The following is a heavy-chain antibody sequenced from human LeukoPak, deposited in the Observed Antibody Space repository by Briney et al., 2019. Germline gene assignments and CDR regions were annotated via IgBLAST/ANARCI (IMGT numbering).Heavy chain of an antibody. V-gene: IGHV3-30-3*01. Sequence: PGGSLRLSCAASGFTFSSYAMHWVRQAPGKGLEWVAVISYDGSNKYYADSVKGRFTISRDNSKNTLYLQMNSLRAEDTAVYYCAREPYDFWSGSGWFDPWGQGTLVTVSS. J-gene: IGHJ5*02. CDR1: GFTFSSYA. CDR3: AREPYDFWSGSGWFDP. D-gene: IGHD3-3*01. CDR2: ISYDGSNK.